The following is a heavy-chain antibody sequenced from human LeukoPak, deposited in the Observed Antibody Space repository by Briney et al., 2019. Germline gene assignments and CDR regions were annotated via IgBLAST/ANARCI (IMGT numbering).Heavy chain of an antibody. D-gene: IGHD3-22*01. Sequence: SETLSLTCTVSGGSISSSTYYWGWIRQPPGKALEWIGSIYYSGSTDYNPSLKSRVTISVDTSKNQFSLKLSSVTAADTAVYYCARGYYYDSSPFDYWGQGTLVTVSS. CDR3: ARGYYYDSSPFDY. CDR2: IYYSGST. V-gene: IGHV4-39*01. J-gene: IGHJ4*02. CDR1: GGSISSSTYY.